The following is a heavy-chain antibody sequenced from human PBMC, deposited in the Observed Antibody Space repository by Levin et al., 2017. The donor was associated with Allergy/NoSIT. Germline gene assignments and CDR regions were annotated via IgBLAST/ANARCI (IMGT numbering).Heavy chain of an antibody. D-gene: IGHD3-10*01. CDR2: IIPILGIA. CDR3: ARVGWFGTIGSEI. CDR1: GGTFSSYT. J-gene: IGHJ4*02. V-gene: IGHV1-69*02. Sequence: ASVKVSCKASGGTFSSYTISWVRQAPGQGLEWMGRIIPILGIANYAQKFQGRVTITADKSTSTAYMELSSLRSEDTAVYYCARVGWFGTIGSEIWGQGTLVTVSS.